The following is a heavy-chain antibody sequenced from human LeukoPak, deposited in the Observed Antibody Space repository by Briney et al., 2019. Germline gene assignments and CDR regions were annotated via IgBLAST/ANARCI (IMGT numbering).Heavy chain of an antibody. CDR2: INPNSGGT. CDR3: ARDRDPCSGGSCQGPYNWFDP. J-gene: IGHJ5*02. V-gene: IGHV1-2*04. CDR1: GYTFTGYY. Sequence: ASVKVSCKASGYTFTGYYMHWVRQAPGQGLEWMGWINPNSGGTNYAQKFQGWVTMTRDTSISTAYMELSRLRSDDTAVYYCARDRDPCSGGSCQGPYNWFDPWGQGTLVTVSS. D-gene: IGHD2-15*01.